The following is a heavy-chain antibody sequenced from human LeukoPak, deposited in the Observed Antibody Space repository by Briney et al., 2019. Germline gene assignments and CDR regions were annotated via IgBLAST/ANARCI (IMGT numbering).Heavy chain of an antibody. CDR2: MNPNSGNT. Sequence: GASVKVSCKASGYTFTSYDINWVRQATGQGLEWMGWMNPNSGNTGYAQKFQGRVTMTRNTSISTAYMELSSLRSEDTAVYYCARVGEYCSGGSCYDNYYYGMDVWGQGTTVTVSS. J-gene: IGHJ6*02. CDR3: ARVGEYCSGGSCYDNYYYGMDV. V-gene: IGHV1-8*01. D-gene: IGHD2-15*01. CDR1: GYTFTSYD.